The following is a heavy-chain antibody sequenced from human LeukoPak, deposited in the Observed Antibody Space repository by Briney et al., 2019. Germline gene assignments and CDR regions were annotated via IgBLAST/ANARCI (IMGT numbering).Heavy chain of an antibody. CDR1: GYTFTGYY. J-gene: IGHJ4*02. Sequence: ASVKVSCKASGYTFTGYYMHWVRQAPGQGLEWMGWINPNSGGTNYAQKFQGRATMTRDTSISTAYMELSRLRSDDTAVYYCARVRAIAAAGILGYWGQGTLVTVSS. D-gene: IGHD6-13*01. V-gene: IGHV1-2*02. CDR3: ARVRAIAAAGILGY. CDR2: INPNSGGT.